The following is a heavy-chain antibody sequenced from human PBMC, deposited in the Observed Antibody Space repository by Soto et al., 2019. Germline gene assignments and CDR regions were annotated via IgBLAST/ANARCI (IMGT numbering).Heavy chain of an antibody. CDR3: ARDSKLYWG. D-gene: IGHD2-15*01. V-gene: IGHV1-69*13. CDR2: KNHIFGTA. J-gene: IGHJ4*02. CDR1: GGKFSRYA. Sequence: SVKVSCKASGGKFSRYAISWVRQATGQGLEWMGGKNHIFGTANYAQKFQGRVTITSYESTCTAYMELSSLTSEYMAVYYCARDSKLYWGWCQGTLVTFSS.